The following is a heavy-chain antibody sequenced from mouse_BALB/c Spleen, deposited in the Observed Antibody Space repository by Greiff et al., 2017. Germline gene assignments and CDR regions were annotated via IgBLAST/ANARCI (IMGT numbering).Heavy chain of an antibody. J-gene: IGHJ2*01. CDR2: IYPGNSDT. CDR3: TRECPPCITTVVGYFDY. V-gene: IGHV1-5*01. CDR1: GYSFTSYW. D-gene: IGHD1-1*01. Sequence: VQLQQSGTVLARPGASVKMSCKASGYSFTSYWMHWVKQRPGQGLEWIGAIYPGNSDTSYNQKFKGKAKLTAVTSASTAYMELSSLTNEDSAVYYCTRECPPCITTVVGYFDYWGQGTTLTVSS.